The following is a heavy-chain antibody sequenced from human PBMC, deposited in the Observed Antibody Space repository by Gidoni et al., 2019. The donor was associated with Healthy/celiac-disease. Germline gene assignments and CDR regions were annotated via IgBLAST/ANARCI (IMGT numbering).Heavy chain of an antibody. CDR1: GCTFGSDS. V-gene: IGHV3-21*01. Sequence: EVQLVEAGGGVVKPGGSMRLACAASGCTFGSDSMNWCRQAPGKGLECVASIRSSSSYIYYADSVKGRFTISRDNAKNSLYLQMNSLRAEDTAVYYCARYQLLFGFDIWGQGTMVTVSS. CDR2: IRSSSSYI. J-gene: IGHJ3*02. CDR3: ARYQLLFGFDI. D-gene: IGHD3-3*01.